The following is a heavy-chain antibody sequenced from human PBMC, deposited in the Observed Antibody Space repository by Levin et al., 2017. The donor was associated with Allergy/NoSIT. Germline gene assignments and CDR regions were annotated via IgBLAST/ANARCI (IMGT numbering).Heavy chain of an antibody. CDR2: ISSSSTYI. V-gene: IGHV3-21*01. J-gene: IGHJ6*02. CDR1: GFTFSSYS. Sequence: GESLKISCEASGFTFSSYSVTWVRQAPGKGLEWVSSISSSSTYIYYADSMKGRFTISRDNRKNSLFLQMNSLRAEDTAVYYCARVQWYSTGWAYENGMDVWGQGTTVTVSS. D-gene: IGHD6-19*01. CDR3: ARVQWYSTGWAYENGMDV.